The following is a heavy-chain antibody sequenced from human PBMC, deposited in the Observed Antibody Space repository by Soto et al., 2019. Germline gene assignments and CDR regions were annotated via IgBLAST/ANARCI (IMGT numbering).Heavy chain of an antibody. Sequence: NPSETLSLTCTVSGGSISSGGYYWSWIRQHPGKGLEWIGYIYYSGSTYYNPSLKSRLTISVDTSKNQSSLKLSSVTAADTAVYYCARVELYGSGSYGDAFDIWGQGTMVTVSS. V-gene: IGHV4-31*03. CDR2: IYYSGST. D-gene: IGHD3-10*01. CDR1: GGSISSGGYY. J-gene: IGHJ3*02. CDR3: ARVELYGSGSYGDAFDI.